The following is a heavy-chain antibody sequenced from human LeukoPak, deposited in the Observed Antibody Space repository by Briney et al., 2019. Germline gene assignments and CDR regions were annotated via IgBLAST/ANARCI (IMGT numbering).Heavy chain of an antibody. D-gene: IGHD3-3*01. CDR3: ARHHDHSCFDR. V-gene: IGHV4-39*01. J-gene: IGHJ5*02. CDR1: GVSISSSCYC. CDR2: IYYTGST. Sequence: NPSETLSLTCTVSGVSISSSCYCWGWIRQPPGKGLEWIGSIYYTGSTYYNPSLKSRVTISIDTSKNQFSLTLTSVTAADTAVYYCARHHDHSCFDRWGPGTLVTVSS.